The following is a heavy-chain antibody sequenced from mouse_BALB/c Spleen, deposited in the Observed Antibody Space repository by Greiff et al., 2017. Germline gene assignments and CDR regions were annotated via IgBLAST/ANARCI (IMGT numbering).Heavy chain of an antibody. V-gene: IGHV5-17*02. CDR1: GFTFSSFG. CDR3: ARTGSYNGFDY. D-gene: IGHD1-1*01. CDR2: ISSGSSTI. Sequence: DVKLVESGGGLVQPGGSRKLSCAASGFTFSSFGMHWVRQAPEKGLEWVAYISSGSSTIYFADTVKGRFTISRDNPKNTLFMQMTSLRSEDTAMYDCARTGSYNGFDYWGQGTTLTVSS. J-gene: IGHJ2*01.